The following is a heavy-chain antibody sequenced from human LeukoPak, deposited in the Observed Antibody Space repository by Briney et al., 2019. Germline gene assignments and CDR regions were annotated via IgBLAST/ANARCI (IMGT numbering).Heavy chain of an antibody. CDR3: TTSPFLRYYYDSSGYYYLDY. Sequence: GGSLRLSCAASGFTFSNAWMGWVRQAPGKGLEWVGRIKSKTDGGTTDYAAPVKGRFTISRDDSKNTLYLQMNSLKTEDTAVYYCTTSPFLRYYYDSSGYYYLDYWGQGTLVTVSS. CDR2: IKSKTDGGTT. V-gene: IGHV3-15*01. CDR1: GFTFSNAW. D-gene: IGHD3-22*01. J-gene: IGHJ4*02.